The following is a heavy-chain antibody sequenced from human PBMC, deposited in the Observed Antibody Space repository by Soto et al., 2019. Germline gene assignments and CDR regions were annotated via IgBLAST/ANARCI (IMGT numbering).Heavy chain of an antibody. CDR2: IYHSGST. D-gene: IGHD6-19*01. CDR1: GCSISSSNW. Sequence: ASDTRSLTCAVSGCSISSSNWWSWVRKPPGKGLEWIGEIYHSGSTNYNPSLKSRVTISVDKSKNQFSLKLSSVTAADTAVYYCAGGLVERSYYYYYGMDVWGQGTTVT. V-gene: IGHV4-4*02. J-gene: IGHJ6*02. CDR3: AGGLVERSYYYYYGMDV.